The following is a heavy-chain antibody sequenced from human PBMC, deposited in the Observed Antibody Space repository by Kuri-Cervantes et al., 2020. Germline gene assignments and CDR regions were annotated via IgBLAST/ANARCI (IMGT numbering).Heavy chain of an antibody. CDR2: MNPNSGNT. CDR3: ARAPGLDYYYGRDV. CDR1: GYTFTGYY. D-gene: IGHD3-16*01. J-gene: IGHJ6*02. V-gene: IGHV1-8*02. Sequence: ASVKVSCKASGYTFTGYYMHWVRQAPGQGLEWMGWMNPNSGNTGYAQKFQGRVTMTRNTSISTAYMELSSLRSEDTAVYYCARAPGLDYYYGRDVWGQGTTVTVSS.